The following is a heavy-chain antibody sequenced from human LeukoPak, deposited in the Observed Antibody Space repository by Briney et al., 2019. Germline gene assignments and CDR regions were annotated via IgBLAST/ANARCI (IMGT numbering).Heavy chain of an antibody. CDR2: ISAYNGNT. Sequence: ASVKVSCRASGYTLTSYGISWVRQAPGQGLDGMGWISAYNGNTNYAQKVHGRVTMTTGTSARTAYMELRSLRSDDTAVYYCARCGYSGYDPIDYWGQGTLVTVSS. J-gene: IGHJ4*02. V-gene: IGHV1-18*01. CDR3: ARCGYSGYDPIDY. D-gene: IGHD5-12*01. CDR1: GYTLTSYG.